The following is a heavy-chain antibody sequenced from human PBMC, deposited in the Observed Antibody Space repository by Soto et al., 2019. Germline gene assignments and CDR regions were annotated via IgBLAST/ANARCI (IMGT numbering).Heavy chain of an antibody. CDR3: ARRSYYGSGLYYFDY. CDR2: IYYSGST. CDR1: GDSISNYY. Sequence: SETLSLTCTVSGDSISNYYWSWIRQPPGKGLEWIGFIYYSGSTNYNPSLKSRVTMSVDTSKNQFSLKLSSVTAADTAVYYCARRSYYGSGLYYFDYWGQGTLVTVSS. V-gene: IGHV4-59*08. D-gene: IGHD3-10*01. J-gene: IGHJ4*02.